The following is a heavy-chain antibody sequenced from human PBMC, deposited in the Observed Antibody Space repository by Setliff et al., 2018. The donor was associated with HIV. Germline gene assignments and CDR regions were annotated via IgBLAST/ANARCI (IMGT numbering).Heavy chain of an antibody. V-gene: IGHV4-61*09. J-gene: IGHJ5*02. D-gene: IGHD6-19*01. Sequence: LSLTCTVSGDSISSANYFWNWIRQPAGKGLEWIGHIYTTGRTNYNPSLKSRVTMSLDTSKEQFSLRLSSVTAADTAVYYCARHRGVRDNSGWYGIAWFDPWGQGTLVTVSS. CDR3: ARHRGVRDNSGWYGIAWFDP. CDR2: IYTTGRT. CDR1: GDSISSANYF.